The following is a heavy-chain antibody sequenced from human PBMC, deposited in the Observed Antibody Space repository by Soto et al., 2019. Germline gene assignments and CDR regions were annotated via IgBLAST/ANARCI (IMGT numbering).Heavy chain of an antibody. V-gene: IGHV3-64D*06. Sequence: PGGSLRLSCSASGFTFSIYAIHWVRQAPGKGLEYVSTISPNGDSTYYADSVKGKFAISRDNSKNTLYLQMSSLRAEDTAVYYCVKPGSYSYYFDPWGQGTLVTVSS. CDR3: VKPGSYSYYFDP. CDR1: GFTFSIYA. J-gene: IGHJ4*02. CDR2: ISPNGDST. D-gene: IGHD1-26*01.